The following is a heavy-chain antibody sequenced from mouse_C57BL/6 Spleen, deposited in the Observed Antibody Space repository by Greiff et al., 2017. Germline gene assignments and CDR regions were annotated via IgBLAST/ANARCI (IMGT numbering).Heavy chain of an antibody. D-gene: IGHD2-10*02. Sequence: QVQLKESGAELVKPGASVKISCKASGYAFSSYWMNWVKQRPGKGLEWIGQIYPGDGDTNYNGKFKGKATLTADKSSSTAYMQLSSLTSEDSAVYFCASWAYEYYAMDDWGQGTSVTVSS. V-gene: IGHV1-80*01. CDR2: IYPGDGDT. CDR1: GYAFSSYW. CDR3: ASWAYEYYAMDD. J-gene: IGHJ4*01.